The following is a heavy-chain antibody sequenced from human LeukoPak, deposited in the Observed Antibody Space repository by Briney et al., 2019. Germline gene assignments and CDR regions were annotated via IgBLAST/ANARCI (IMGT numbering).Heavy chain of an antibody. D-gene: IGHD3-22*01. J-gene: IGHJ4*02. CDR3: AYYDSSGYYYGRLRY. CDR1: GFTFNSHA. V-gene: IGHV3-23*01. Sequence: RGSLRLSCAAYGFTFNSHAMSWVRQIPGKGLKWVSSVTADGTNTHFADSVKGRFTISRDNSKNTLYLHMNSLRVDDTAVYFCAYYDSSGYYYGRLRYWGQGTPVTVSS. CDR2: VTADGTNT.